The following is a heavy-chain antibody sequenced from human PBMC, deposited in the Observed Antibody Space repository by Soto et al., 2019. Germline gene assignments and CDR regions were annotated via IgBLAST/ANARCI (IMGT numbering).Heavy chain of an antibody. Sequence: PGGSLRLSCAASGFTFSSYSMNWVRQAPGKGLEWVSSISSSSSYIYYADSVKGRFTISRDNAKNSLYPQMNSLRAEDTAVYYCARDYIAAAGIGLHAFDIWGQGTMVTVSS. D-gene: IGHD6-13*01. CDR1: GFTFSSYS. V-gene: IGHV3-21*01. CDR3: ARDYIAAAGIGLHAFDI. J-gene: IGHJ3*02. CDR2: ISSSSSYI.